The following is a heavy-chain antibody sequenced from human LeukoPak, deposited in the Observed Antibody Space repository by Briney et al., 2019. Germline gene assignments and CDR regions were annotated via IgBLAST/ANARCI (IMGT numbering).Heavy chain of an antibody. CDR1: GFTFSSYG. CDR2: TWYDGSNK. D-gene: IGHD3-22*01. CDR3: ARARITMIVVVPDY. J-gene: IGHJ4*02. Sequence: GGSLRLSCAASGFTFSSYGMHWVRQAPGKGLEWVAVTWYDGSNKYYADSVKGRFTISRDNSKNTLYLQMNSLRAEDTAVYYCARARITMIVVVPDYWGQGTLVTVSS. V-gene: IGHV3-33*01.